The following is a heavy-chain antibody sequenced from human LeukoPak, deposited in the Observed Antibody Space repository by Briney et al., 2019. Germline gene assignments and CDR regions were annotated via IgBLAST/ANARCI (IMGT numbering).Heavy chain of an antibody. J-gene: IGHJ6*02. V-gene: IGHV3-23*01. CDR1: GFTFSSYA. CDR3: ARDRPAGTRYGMDV. CDR2: ISGSGGST. D-gene: IGHD3/OR15-3a*01. Sequence: PXGXLXXXXAXSGFTFSSYAXXWVRQAPGKXXXXXSAISGSGGSTYYADSVKGRFTISRDNAKNSLYLQMNSLRAEDTAVYYCARDRPAGTRYGMDVWGQGTTVTVSS.